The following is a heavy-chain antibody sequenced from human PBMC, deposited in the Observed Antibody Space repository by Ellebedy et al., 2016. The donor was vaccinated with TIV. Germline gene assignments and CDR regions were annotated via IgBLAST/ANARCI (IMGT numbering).Heavy chain of an antibody. D-gene: IGHD3-22*01. J-gene: IGHJ4*02. CDR1: GFTFSSYA. V-gene: IGHV3-23*01. CDR2: ISGSGGST. Sequence: GGSLRLXXAASGFTFSSYAMSWVRQAPGKGLEWVSAISGSGGSTYYADSVKGRFTISRDNSKNTLYLQMNSLRDEDTAVYYCARDVGGLLYDSSVVYWGQGTLVTVSS. CDR3: ARDVGGLLYDSSVVY.